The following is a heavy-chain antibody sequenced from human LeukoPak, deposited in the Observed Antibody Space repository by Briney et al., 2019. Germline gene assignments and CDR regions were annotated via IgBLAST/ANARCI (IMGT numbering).Heavy chain of an antibody. CDR1: GGSISSGGYS. D-gene: IGHD6-19*01. Sequence: PSQTLSLTCAVSGGSISSGGYSWSWIRQPPGKGLEWIGYIYHSGSTNYNPSLKSRVTISVDTSKNQFSLKLSSVTAADTAVYYCARGRIAVAGTRGNWFDPWGQGTLVTVSS. J-gene: IGHJ5*02. V-gene: IGHV4-30-2*01. CDR2: IYHSGST. CDR3: ARGRIAVAGTRGNWFDP.